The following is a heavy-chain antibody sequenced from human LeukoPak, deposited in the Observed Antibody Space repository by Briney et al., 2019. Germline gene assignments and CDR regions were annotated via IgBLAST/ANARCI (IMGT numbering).Heavy chain of an antibody. CDR1: GITFGSYW. D-gene: IGHD4-23*01. CDR3: AAGGNSDY. Sequence: PGGSLRLSCAASGITFGSYWMSWVRQAPGKGLEWVANIREDGSEKYYVDSVKGRFTISRDNAKNSLYLQMNSLRAEDTAVYYCAAGGNSDYWGQGTLVTVSS. CDR2: IREDGSEK. J-gene: IGHJ4*02. V-gene: IGHV3-7*01.